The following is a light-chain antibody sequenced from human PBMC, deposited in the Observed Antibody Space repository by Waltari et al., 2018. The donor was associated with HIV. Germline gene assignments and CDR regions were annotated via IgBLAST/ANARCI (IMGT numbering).Light chain of an antibody. CDR3: DAWDNSLSGRV. CDR1: SSNIGSNT. Sequence: QSVLTQPPSASGTPGQRVTISCSGSSSNIGSNTVTWYQQLPGTAPKLLIYRNNQRPSGVPDRFTGSKSGTSASLAISGLRSEDEADYYCDAWDNSLSGRVFGGGTKLTVL. J-gene: IGLJ3*02. V-gene: IGLV1-44*01. CDR2: RNN.